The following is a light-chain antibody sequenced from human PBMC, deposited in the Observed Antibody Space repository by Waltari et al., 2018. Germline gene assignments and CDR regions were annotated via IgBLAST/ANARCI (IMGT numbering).Light chain of an antibody. J-gene: IGKJ4*01. CDR3: QQYNNYLLT. CDR1: QSVNSW. Sequence: DMRMTQSPSTLSASVGDRVTITCRASQSVNSWLAWYQQKPGKAPKVLIHRASTLEIGVPSRFSGSGSGTEFTLTISSLQPDDFATYYCQQYNNYLLTFGGGTKVEIK. CDR2: RAS. V-gene: IGKV1-5*03.